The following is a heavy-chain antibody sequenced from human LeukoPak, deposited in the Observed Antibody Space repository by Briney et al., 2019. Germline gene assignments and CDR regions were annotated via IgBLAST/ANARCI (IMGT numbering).Heavy chain of an antibody. V-gene: IGHV1-18*01. CDR1: GYTFTSYG. J-gene: IGHJ4*02. CDR3: AREGYYDILTGYLSIGDY. D-gene: IGHD3-9*01. Sequence: ASVKVSYKASGYTFTSYGISWVRQAPGQGLEWMGWISAYNGNTNYAQKLQGRVTMTTDTSTSTAYMELRSLRSDDTAVYYCAREGYYDILTGYLSIGDYWGQGTLVTVSS. CDR2: ISAYNGNT.